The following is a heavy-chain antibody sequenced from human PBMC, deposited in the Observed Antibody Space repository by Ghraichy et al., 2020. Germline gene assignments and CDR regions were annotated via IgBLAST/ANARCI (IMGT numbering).Heavy chain of an antibody. CDR1: GFTFSSYW. CDR3: ARHRIAAHTFDI. V-gene: IGHV3-7*01. D-gene: IGHD6-6*01. J-gene: IGHJ3*02. Sequence: LSLTCAASGFTFSSYWMSWVRQAPGKGLEWVASIKEDGSEKYYVDSVRGRFTISRDNAKNSLYLQMNSLRAEDTAVYYCARHRIAAHTFDIWGQGTMVTVSS. CDR2: IKEDGSEK.